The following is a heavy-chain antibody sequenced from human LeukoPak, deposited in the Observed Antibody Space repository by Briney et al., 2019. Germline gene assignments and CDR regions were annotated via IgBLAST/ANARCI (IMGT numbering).Heavy chain of an antibody. Sequence: SGTLSLTCTVSGGPISSSSYYWGWIRQPPGKRLEWIGSIHYSGRTYDNPSLKSRVTISLDTSKNHFSLKLSSVTAADTAVYYCARPLGYCSGGSCYGDAFDIWGQGTMVTVSS. CDR2: IHYSGRT. CDR3: ARPLGYCSGGSCYGDAFDI. CDR1: GGPISSSSYY. J-gene: IGHJ3*02. V-gene: IGHV4-39*02. D-gene: IGHD2-15*01.